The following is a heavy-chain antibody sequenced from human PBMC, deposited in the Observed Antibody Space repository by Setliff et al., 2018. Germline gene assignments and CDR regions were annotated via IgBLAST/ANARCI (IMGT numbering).Heavy chain of an antibody. Sequence: SETLSLTCTVSGDSMSNNHWTWIRQPPGKGLEWIGYIYTSGSSGSTNYNSSLKSRVTISVDMSKNQFSLKLSSVTAADTAVYYCARGYCSSPSCFFAGWFDPWGQGTLVTVSS. D-gene: IGHD2-2*01. CDR2: IYTSGSSGST. CDR3: ARGYCSSPSCFFAGWFDP. CDR1: GDSMSNNH. J-gene: IGHJ5*02. V-gene: IGHV4-4*08.